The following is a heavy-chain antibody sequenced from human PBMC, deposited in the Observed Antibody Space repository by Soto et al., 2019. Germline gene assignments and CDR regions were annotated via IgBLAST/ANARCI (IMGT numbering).Heavy chain of an antibody. J-gene: IGHJ5*02. Sequence: ASVKVSCKESGGTFSSYAIAWVRQAPGQGLEWMGWISANNGNTNYAQKLQGRVAITTDTSTNTAYMELRSLRSDDTAVYYCARGNRGPRTNWFDPWGQGTLVTVSS. V-gene: IGHV1-18*01. D-gene: IGHD7-27*01. CDR1: GGTFSSYA. CDR2: ISANNGNT. CDR3: ARGNRGPRTNWFDP.